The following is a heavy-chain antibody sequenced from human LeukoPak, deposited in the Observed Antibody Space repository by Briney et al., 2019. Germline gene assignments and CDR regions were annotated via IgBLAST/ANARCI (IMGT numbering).Heavy chain of an antibody. CDR3: ARYVVYGSGKYYFDY. D-gene: IGHD3-10*01. CDR1: GGSVSSTTYY. V-gene: IGHV4-39*01. CDR2: INYSGST. Sequence: NPSETLSLTCTVSGGSVSSTTYYWSWIRQPPGKGLEWIASINYSGSTYYNPSLKSRVATSVDTSENQFSLKLSSVTAADAAVYYCARYVVYGSGKYYFDYWGQGTLVTVSS. J-gene: IGHJ4*02.